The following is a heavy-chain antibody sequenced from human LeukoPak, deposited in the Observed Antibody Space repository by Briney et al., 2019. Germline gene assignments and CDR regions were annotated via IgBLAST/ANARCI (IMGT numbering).Heavy chain of an antibody. D-gene: IGHD6-13*01. V-gene: IGHV3-21*04. CDR2: ISSSSSYI. CDR1: GFTFSSYS. Sequence: TGGSLRLSCAASGFTFSSYSMNWVRQAPGKGLEWVSSISSSSSYIYYADSVKGRFTISRDNADNSLYLQMNSLRAEDTALYYCARDCRGSSHYYYYYMDVWGKGTTVTVSS. J-gene: IGHJ6*03. CDR3: ARDCRGSSHYYYYYMDV.